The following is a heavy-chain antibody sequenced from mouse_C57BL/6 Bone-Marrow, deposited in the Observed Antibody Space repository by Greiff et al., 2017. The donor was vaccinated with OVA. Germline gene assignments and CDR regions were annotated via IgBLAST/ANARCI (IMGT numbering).Heavy chain of an antibody. D-gene: IGHD1-1*01. CDR1: GYTFTSYW. J-gene: IGHJ3*01. Sequence: QVHVKQSGAELVKPGASVKLSCKASGYTFTSYWMHWVKQRPGRGLEWIGRIDPNSGGTKYNEKFKSKATLTVDKPSSTAYMQLSSLTSEDSAVYYCAHYYGSSYGFAYWGQGTLVTVSA. V-gene: IGHV1-72*01. CDR2: IDPNSGGT. CDR3: AHYYGSSYGFAY.